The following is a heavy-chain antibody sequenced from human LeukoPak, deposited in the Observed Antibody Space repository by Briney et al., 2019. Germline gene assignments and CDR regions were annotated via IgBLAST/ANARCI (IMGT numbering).Heavy chain of an antibody. CDR3: AREGCSSTSCYWPEDAFDI. CDR2: IYHSGST. Sequence: PSETLSLTCTVSGGSISSYYWSWIRQPPGKGLEWIGYIYHSGSTYYNPSLKSRVTISVDRSKNQFSLRLSSVTAADTAVYYCAREGCSSTSCYWPEDAFDIWGQGTMVTVSS. J-gene: IGHJ3*02. D-gene: IGHD2-2*01. CDR1: GGSISSYY. V-gene: IGHV4-59*12.